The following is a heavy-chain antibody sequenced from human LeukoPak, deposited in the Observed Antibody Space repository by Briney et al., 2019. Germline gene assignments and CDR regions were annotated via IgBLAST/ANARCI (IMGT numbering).Heavy chain of an antibody. J-gene: IGHJ4*02. V-gene: IGHV1-24*01. Sequence: GASVRVSCKVSGYTLTELSMHWVRQAPGKGLEWMGGFDPEDGETIYAQKFQGRVTMTEDTSTDTAYMELSSLRSEDTAVYYCATETPGDYGDYARYFDYWGQGTLVTVSS. D-gene: IGHD4-17*01. CDR3: ATETPGDYGDYARYFDY. CDR2: FDPEDGET. CDR1: GYTLTELS.